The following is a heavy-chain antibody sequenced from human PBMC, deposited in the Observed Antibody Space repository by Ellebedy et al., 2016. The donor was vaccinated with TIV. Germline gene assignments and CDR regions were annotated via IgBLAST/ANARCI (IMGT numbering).Heavy chain of an antibody. J-gene: IGHJ6*02. CDR3: ATSAGSCTFCYYYYYGMDV. CDR2: IGSNINIK. D-gene: IGHD3-3*02. Sequence: GESLKISCAASGFTFSTYSMNWVRQAPGKGLEWVSYIGSNINIKYYGDSVKGRFTISRDNAKNSLYLEMNSLRAEDTAVYYCATSAGSCTFCYYYYYGMDVWGQGTTVTVSS. V-gene: IGHV3-48*04. CDR1: GFTFSTYS.